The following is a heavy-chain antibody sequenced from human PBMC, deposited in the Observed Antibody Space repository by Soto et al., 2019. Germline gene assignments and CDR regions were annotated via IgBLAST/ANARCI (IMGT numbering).Heavy chain of an antibody. CDR2: ISYDGSNK. Sequence: WGSLRLSCAASGFTFSSYGMHWVRQAPGKGLEWVAVISYDGSNKYYADSVKGRFTISRDNSKNTLYLQMNSLRAEDTAVYYCAKDGVLLWFGEFDYWGQGTLVTVSS. V-gene: IGHV3-30*18. J-gene: IGHJ4*02. CDR3: AKDGVLLWFGEFDY. D-gene: IGHD3-10*01. CDR1: GFTFSSYG.